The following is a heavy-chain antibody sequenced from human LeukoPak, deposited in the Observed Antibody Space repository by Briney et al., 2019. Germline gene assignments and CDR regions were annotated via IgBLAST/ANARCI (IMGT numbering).Heavy chain of an antibody. CDR2: IIPILGIA. D-gene: IGHD1-1*01. V-gene: IGHV1-69*04. CDR1: GGTFSSYT. Sequence: SVKVSCKASGGTFSSYTISWVRQAPGQGLEWMGRIIPILGIANYAQKLQGRVTITADKSTSTAYVELSSLRSEDTAVYYCARDLGAPTGTTDYYYYYMDVWGKGTTVTVSS. CDR3: ARDLGAPTGTTDYYYYYMDV. J-gene: IGHJ6*03.